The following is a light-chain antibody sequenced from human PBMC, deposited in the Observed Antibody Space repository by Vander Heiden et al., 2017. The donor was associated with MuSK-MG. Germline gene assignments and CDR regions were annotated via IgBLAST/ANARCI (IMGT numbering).Light chain of an antibody. V-gene: IGKV3-20*01. Sequence: EIVLTQSPGTLSLSPGERATLSCRASQSVSSSYLAWYQQKPGQAPRLLIYGAASRATGIPDRFGGSGYGTDFTLTISRLEPEDFAVYYCQQYGRSSLITFGQGTRLEIK. CDR3: QQYGRSSLIT. J-gene: IGKJ5*01. CDR2: GAA. CDR1: QSVSSSY.